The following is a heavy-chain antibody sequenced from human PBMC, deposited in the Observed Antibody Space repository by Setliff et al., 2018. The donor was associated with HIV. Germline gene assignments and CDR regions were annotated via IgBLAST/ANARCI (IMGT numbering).Heavy chain of an antibody. CDR2: IYSGGST. D-gene: IGHD6-6*01. Sequence: GGSLRLSCAASGFTVSSNCMSWVRQAPGKGLEWVSVIYSGGSTYYADSVKGRFTISRDNSKNTLYLQMDSLRAADTAVYYCAGGTIVAPGGYFYYMDVWGKGATVTVSS. V-gene: IGHV3-53*05. CDR1: GFTVSSNC. CDR3: AGGTIVAPGGYFYYMDV. J-gene: IGHJ6*03.